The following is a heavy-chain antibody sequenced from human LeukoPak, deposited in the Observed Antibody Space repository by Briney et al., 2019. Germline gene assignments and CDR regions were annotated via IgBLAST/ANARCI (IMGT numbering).Heavy chain of an antibody. Sequence: ASVKVSCKASGYPFTSYYINWVRQAPGQGLEWMGIINPNGGGTAYTPKFQGRLTLTRDTATNTIYMELSSLRSDDTAVYYCARDPISANWSRGAWFAPWGQGTLVTVSS. CDR3: ARDPISANWSRGAWFAP. D-gene: IGHD1-1*01. V-gene: IGHV1-46*01. CDR2: INPNGGGT. CDR1: GYPFTSYY. J-gene: IGHJ5*02.